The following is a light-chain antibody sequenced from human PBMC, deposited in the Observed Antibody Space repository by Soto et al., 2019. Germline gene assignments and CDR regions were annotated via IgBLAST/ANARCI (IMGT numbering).Light chain of an antibody. V-gene: IGKV3-15*01. CDR1: QPVNNN. J-gene: IGKJ1*01. Sequence: IEMTQSPAPLSVSPGEIATLSCRASQPVNNNFAWYQWRPGQTPRLLIYGASTRATDIPPRFSGSGSWTEFTLTISSLQHEDFAVYYCQQYKTWPAWTFGQGTKVDSK. CDR2: GAS. CDR3: QQYKTWPAWT.